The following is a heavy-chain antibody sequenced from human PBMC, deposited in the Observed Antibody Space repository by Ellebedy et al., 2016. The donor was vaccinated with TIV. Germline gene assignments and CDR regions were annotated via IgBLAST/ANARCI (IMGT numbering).Heavy chain of an antibody. Sequence: GGSLRLXXAASGFTFSSYAMSWVRQAPGKGLEWVSATSGGGGSTYYADSVKGRFTISRDNSKNTLYLQMNSLRAEDTAVYYCAKDLGDGYNKGFYGMDVWGQGTTVTVS. CDR2: TSGGGGST. CDR1: GFTFSSYA. D-gene: IGHD5-24*01. J-gene: IGHJ6*02. V-gene: IGHV3-23*01. CDR3: AKDLGDGYNKGFYGMDV.